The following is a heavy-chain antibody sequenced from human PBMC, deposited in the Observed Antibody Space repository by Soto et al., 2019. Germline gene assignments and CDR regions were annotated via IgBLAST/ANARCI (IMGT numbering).Heavy chain of an antibody. D-gene: IGHD3-22*01. V-gene: IGHV1-18*01. CDR3: ARAIIYDSRGPTEPYDAFDI. Sequence: QVQLVQSGAEVKKPGASVKVSCTASGYPFPSYGISWVRQAPGQGLEWMGWISAYNGNTNYAQKHQGRGPMTTDTTTSTAYMERRSLRSDDTAVYYCARAIIYDSRGPTEPYDAFDIWGQGTMVTV. CDR1: GYPFPSYG. J-gene: IGHJ3*02. CDR2: ISAYNGNT.